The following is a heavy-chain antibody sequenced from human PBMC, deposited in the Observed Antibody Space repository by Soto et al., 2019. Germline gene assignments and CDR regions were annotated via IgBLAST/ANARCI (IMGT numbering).Heavy chain of an antibody. V-gene: IGHV1-8*01. D-gene: IGHD6-13*01. CDR2: MNPNSGNT. CDR3: ARAGTLSTGGLGFYYYYMDV. Sequence: ASVKVSCKASGYTFTSYDINWVRQATGQGLEWMGWMNPNSGNTGYAQKFQGRVTMTRNTSISTAYMELSSLRSEDTAVYYCARAGTLSTGGLGFYYYYMDVWGKGTTVTVSS. CDR1: GYTFTSYD. J-gene: IGHJ6*03.